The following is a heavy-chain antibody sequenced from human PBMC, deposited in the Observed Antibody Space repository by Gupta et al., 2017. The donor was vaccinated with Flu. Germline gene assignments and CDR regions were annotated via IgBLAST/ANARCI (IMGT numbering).Heavy chain of an antibody. CDR3: ARDLNAYCSSTSCYSRAVDP. J-gene: IGHJ5*02. Sequence: QVQLVESGGGVVQPGRSLRLSCAASGFTFSSYGMHWVRQAPGKGLEWVAVIWYDGSNKYYADSVKGRFTISRDNSKNTLYLQMNSLRAEDTAVYYCARDLNAYCSSTSCYSRAVDPWGQGTLVTVSS. CDR2: IWYDGSNK. V-gene: IGHV3-33*01. CDR1: GFTFSSYG. D-gene: IGHD2-2*01.